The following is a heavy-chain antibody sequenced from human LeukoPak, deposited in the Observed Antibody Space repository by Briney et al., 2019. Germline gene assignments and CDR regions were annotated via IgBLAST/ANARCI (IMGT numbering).Heavy chain of an antibody. CDR1: GYTLTGYH. V-gene: IGHV1-2*02. Sequence: ASVKVSCKASGYTLTGYHMHWVRQAPGQGLEWMGWINPRSGGTNYAQNFQGRVTMTRDTSINTAYMELSGLRSDDTAVYYRARGVAAYTYYSDSSCYDWGQGTLLTVSS. D-gene: IGHD3-22*01. CDR2: INPRSGGT. CDR3: ARGVAAYTYYSDSSCYD. J-gene: IGHJ4*02.